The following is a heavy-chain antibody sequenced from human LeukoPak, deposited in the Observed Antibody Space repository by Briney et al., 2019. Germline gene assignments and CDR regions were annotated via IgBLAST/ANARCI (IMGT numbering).Heavy chain of an antibody. V-gene: IGHV1-69*13. CDR1: GGTFSSYA. CDR3: ARPGGYGNFDY. CDR2: IIPIFGTA. D-gene: IGHD5-18*01. J-gene: IGHJ4*02. Sequence: GASVTVSCKASGGTFSSYAISWVRRAPGQGLEWMGGIIPIFGTANYAQKFQGRVTITADESTSTAYMELSSLRSEDTAVYYCARPGGYGNFDYWGQGTLVTVSS.